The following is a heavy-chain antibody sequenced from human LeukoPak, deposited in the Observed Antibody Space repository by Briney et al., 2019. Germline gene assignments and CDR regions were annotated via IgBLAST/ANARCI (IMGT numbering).Heavy chain of an antibody. D-gene: IGHD6-19*01. V-gene: IGHV1-2*04. CDR1: GYTFTGYY. J-gene: IGHJ2*01. CDR2: INPNSGGT. Sequence: ASVKVSCKASGYTFTGYYMHWVRQAPGQGLEWMGWINPNSGGTNYAQKFQGWVTMTRDTSMSTAHMELSRLRSDDTAVYYCARDLGIEVAGHWYFDFWGRGTLVTV. CDR3: ARDLGIEVAGHWYFDF.